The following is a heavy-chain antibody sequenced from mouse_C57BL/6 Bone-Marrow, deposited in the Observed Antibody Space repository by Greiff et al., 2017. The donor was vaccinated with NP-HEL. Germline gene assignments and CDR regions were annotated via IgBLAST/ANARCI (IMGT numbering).Heavy chain of an antibody. Sequence: QVQLQQPGAELVKPGASVKMSCKASGYTFTSYWITWVKQRPGQGLEWIGDIYPGSGSTNYNEKLKSKATLTVDTSSNTAYMQLSSMTSEDSAVFYCARYCNSYGSSYDYWGQGTTLTVSS. CDR3: ARYCNSYGSSYDY. V-gene: IGHV1-55*01. CDR1: GYTFTSYW. J-gene: IGHJ2*01. CDR2: IYPGSGST. D-gene: IGHD1-1*01.